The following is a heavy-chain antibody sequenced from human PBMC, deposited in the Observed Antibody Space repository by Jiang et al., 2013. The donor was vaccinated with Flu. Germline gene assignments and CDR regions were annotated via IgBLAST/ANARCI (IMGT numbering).Heavy chain of an antibody. CDR1: GYSFTNYW. CDR2: SILVTLIP. Sequence: LKISCKGSGYSFTNYWIGWVRQMPGKGLEWMGSSILVTLIPDTARPSKARSPSQPTSPSPPLLQWSSLKASDTAMYYCASQVMTDSIDGFDMWGRGTMVTVSS. V-gene: IGHV5-51*01. CDR3: ASQVMTDSIDGFDM. J-gene: IGHJ3*02. D-gene: IGHD3-16*01.